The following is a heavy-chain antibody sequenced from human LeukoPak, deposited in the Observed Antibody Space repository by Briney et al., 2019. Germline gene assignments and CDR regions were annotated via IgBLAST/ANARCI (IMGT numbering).Heavy chain of an antibody. Sequence: GGSLRLSCAASGFTFSSYWMSWVRQAPGKGLEWVANIKQDGSEKYYVDSVKGRFTVSRDNAKNSLYLQMNSLRAEDTAVYYCARVRYYDSSGLDAFDIWGQGTMVTVSS. CDR2: IKQDGSEK. D-gene: IGHD3-22*01. CDR1: GFTFSSYW. V-gene: IGHV3-7*01. J-gene: IGHJ3*02. CDR3: ARVRYYDSSGLDAFDI.